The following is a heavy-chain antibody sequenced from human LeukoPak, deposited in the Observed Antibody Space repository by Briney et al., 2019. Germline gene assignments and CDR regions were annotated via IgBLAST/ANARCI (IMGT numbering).Heavy chain of an antibody. D-gene: IGHD3-16*02. CDR2: MKEDGSEK. CDR1: GLTFSKNW. CDR3: AQQLSYGFDI. J-gene: IGHJ3*02. Sequence: GGSLRLSCVVSGLTFSKNWMSWVRQAPGKGLEWVANMKEDGSEKYYVDSVKGRFTISRDNPRNSLYLQISSLRAEDTAVYYCAQQLSYGFDIWGQGTVVTVSS. V-gene: IGHV3-7*01.